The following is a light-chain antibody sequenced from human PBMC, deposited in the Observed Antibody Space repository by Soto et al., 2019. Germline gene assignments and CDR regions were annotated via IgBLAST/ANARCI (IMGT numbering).Light chain of an antibody. V-gene: IGLV2-14*01. CDR3: SSYTSSSTLV. CDR2: EVS. Sequence: QSALTQPASVSGSPGQSITISCSGTSSDVGVYNYVSWYQQHPGKAPKLMICEVSNRPSGVSNRFSGSKSGNTASLTISGLQAEDEADYYCSSYTSSSTLVFGGGTKLTVL. CDR1: SSDVGVYNY. J-gene: IGLJ2*01.